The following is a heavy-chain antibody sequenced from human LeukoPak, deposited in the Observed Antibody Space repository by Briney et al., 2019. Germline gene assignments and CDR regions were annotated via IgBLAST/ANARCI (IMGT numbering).Heavy chain of an antibody. D-gene: IGHD5-18*01. J-gene: IGHJ4*02. CDR1: GGSFSGYY. Sequence: ESSETLSLTCAVYGGSFSGYYWSWIRQPPGKGLEWIGEINHSGSTNYNPSLKSRVTISVDTSKNQFSLKLSSVTAADTAVYYCARGRDGYSYGIDYWGQGTLVTVSS. CDR2: INHSGST. V-gene: IGHV4-34*01. CDR3: ARGRDGYSYGIDY.